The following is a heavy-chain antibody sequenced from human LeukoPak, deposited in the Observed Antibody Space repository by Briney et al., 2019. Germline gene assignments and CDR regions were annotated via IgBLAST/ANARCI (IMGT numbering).Heavy chain of an antibody. Sequence: ASVNVSCTASGGTFSSYAISWVRQAPGQGLEWMGGIIPIFGTANYAQKFQGRVTITTDESTSTAYMELSSLRSEDTAVYYCARVAVEGDYYYYYYMDVWGKGTTVTVSS. CDR3: ARVAVEGDYYYYYYMDV. D-gene: IGHD5-24*01. J-gene: IGHJ6*03. CDR2: IIPIFGTA. V-gene: IGHV1-69*05. CDR1: GGTFSSYA.